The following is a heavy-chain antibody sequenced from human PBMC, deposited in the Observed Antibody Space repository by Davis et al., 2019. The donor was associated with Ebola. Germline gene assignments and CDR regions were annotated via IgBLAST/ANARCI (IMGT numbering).Heavy chain of an antibody. CDR2: ISAYNGNT. CDR1: GYTFTGYY. D-gene: IGHD3-10*01. CDR3: ARDMGMVHEANWFDP. J-gene: IGHJ5*02. V-gene: IGHV1-18*04. Sequence: AASVKVSCKASGYTFTGYYIHWVRQAPGQGLEWMGWISAYNGNTNYAQKLQGRVTMTTDTSTSTAYMELRSLRSDDTAVYYCARDMGMVHEANWFDPWGQGTLVTVSS.